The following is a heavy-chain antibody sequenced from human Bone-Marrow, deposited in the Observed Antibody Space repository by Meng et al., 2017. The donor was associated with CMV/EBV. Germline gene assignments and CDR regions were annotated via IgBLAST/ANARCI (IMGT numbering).Heavy chain of an antibody. D-gene: IGHD2-2*01. J-gene: IGHJ6*02. CDR3: ARVGGYCSSTSCYSYYYYGMDV. CDR1: YD. V-gene: IGHV1-46*01. CDR2: INPRGGST. Sequence: YDTHWMRKAPGQGLEWMGIINPRGGSTSYAQKFQGRVTMTRDTSTSTVYMELSSLRSEDTAVYYCARVGGYCSSTSCYSYYYYGMDVWGQGTTVTVSS.